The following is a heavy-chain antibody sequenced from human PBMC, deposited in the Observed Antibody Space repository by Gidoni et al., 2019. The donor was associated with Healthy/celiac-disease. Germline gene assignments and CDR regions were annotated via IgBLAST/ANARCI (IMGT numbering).Heavy chain of an antibody. V-gene: IGHV3-30-3*01. J-gene: IGHJ4*02. Sequence: QVQLVESGGGVVQPGRSLRLSCAASGFPFSSYAMPWVRQAPGKGLEWVAVISYDGSNKYYADSVKGRFTISRDNSKNTLYLQMNSLRAEDTAVYYCARILGSDYYGSGSYSLDYWGQGTLVTVSS. CDR1: GFPFSSYA. D-gene: IGHD3-10*01. CDR2: ISYDGSNK. CDR3: ARILGSDYYGSGSYSLDY.